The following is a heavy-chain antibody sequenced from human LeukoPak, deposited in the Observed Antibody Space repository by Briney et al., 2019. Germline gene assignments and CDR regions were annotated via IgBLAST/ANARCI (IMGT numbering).Heavy chain of an antibody. Sequence: GGSLRLSCAASGLTFSSYAMHWVRQAPGKGLEWVAVISYDGSNKYYADSVKGRFTISRDNAKNSLYLQMNSLRAEDTALYYCTREFPTYLWGQGTLVTVSA. J-gene: IGHJ5*02. V-gene: IGHV3-30*04. CDR2: ISYDGSNK. CDR3: TREFPTYL. CDR1: GLTFSSYA.